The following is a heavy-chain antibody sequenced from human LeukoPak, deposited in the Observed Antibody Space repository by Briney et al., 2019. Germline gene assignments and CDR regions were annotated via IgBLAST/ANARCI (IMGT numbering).Heavy chain of an antibody. CDR1: GGSISSGGYY. CDR3: AREREQYNWNDVGGWFDP. J-gene: IGHJ5*02. Sequence: PSETLSLTCTVSGGSISSGGYYWSWIRQHPGKGLEWIGYIYYSGSTYYNPSLKSRVTISVDTSKNQFSLKLSSVTAADTAVYYCAREREQYNWNDVGGWFDPWGQGTLVTVSS. V-gene: IGHV4-31*03. CDR2: IYYSGST. D-gene: IGHD1-20*01.